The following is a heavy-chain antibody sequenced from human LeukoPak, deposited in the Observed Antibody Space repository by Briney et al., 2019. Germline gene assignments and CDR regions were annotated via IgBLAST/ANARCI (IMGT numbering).Heavy chain of an antibody. J-gene: IGHJ2*01. CDR3: ARGVSWTLRYFDL. V-gene: IGHV4-34*01. D-gene: IGHD3-16*01. Sequence: SETLPLTCAVYGGSFSGYYWSWIRQPPGKGLEWIGEINHSGSTNYNPSLKSRVTISVDTSKNQFSLKLSSVTAADTAVYYCARGVSWTLRYFDLWGRGTLVTVSS. CDR1: GGSFSGYY. CDR2: INHSGST.